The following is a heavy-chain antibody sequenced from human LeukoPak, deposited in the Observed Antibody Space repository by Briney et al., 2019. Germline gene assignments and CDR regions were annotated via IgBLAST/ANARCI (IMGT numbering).Heavy chain of an antibody. J-gene: IGHJ4*02. V-gene: IGHV3-9*01. CDR3: AKDTHEYCSITTCLGGEIDY. CDR2: ISWNSGSI. Sequence: PGRSLRLSCAASGFTFDDYAMHWVRQAPGKGLEWVSGISWNSGSIGYADSVKGRFTISRDNAKNSLYLQMNSLRAEDTALYYCAKDTHEYCSITTCLGGEIDYWDQGTLVTVSS. D-gene: IGHD2-2*01. CDR1: GFTFDDYA.